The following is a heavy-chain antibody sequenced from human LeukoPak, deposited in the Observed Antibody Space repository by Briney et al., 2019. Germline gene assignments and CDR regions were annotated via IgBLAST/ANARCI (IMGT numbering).Heavy chain of an antibody. Sequence: SVKVSCKASGGTFSSYAISWVRQAPGQGLEWMGRIIPILGIANYAQKFQGRVTITADKSTSTAYMELSSPRSEDTAVYYCARAIAVAGTTYFDYWGQGTLVTVSS. J-gene: IGHJ4*02. CDR3: ARAIAVAGTTYFDY. CDR1: GGTFSSYA. CDR2: IIPILGIA. D-gene: IGHD6-19*01. V-gene: IGHV1-69*04.